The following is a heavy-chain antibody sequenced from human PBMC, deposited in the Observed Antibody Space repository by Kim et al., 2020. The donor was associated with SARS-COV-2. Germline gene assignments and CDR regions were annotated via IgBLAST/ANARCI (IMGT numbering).Heavy chain of an antibody. J-gene: IGHJ4*02. D-gene: IGHD2-2*01. CDR3: ARGKIVMVPAALDY. CDR2: INSGNGNT. Sequence: ASVKVSCKASGYTFSVYAMHWVRQAPGQRLEWLGWINSGNGNTKYSQKFQGRVTITRDTSASTVYMELSSLRSEDTAVYYCARGKIVMVPAALDYWVQGT. V-gene: IGHV1-3*01. CDR1: GYTFSVYA.